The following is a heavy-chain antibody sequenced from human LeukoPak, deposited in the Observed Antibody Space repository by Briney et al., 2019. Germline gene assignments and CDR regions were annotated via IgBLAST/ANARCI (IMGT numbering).Heavy chain of an antibody. CDR2: INYSGST. V-gene: IGHV4-59*08. J-gene: IGHJ4*02. Sequence: SETLSLTCTVSGGSISSYYWSWIRQPPGKGLEWLGSINYSGSTNYSPSLKSRVTISVDTSKNQFSLRLNSVTASDTAVYYCARVAPYDSSAKDYWGQGTLVTVSS. CDR1: GGSISSYY. CDR3: ARVAPYDSSAKDY. D-gene: IGHD3-22*01.